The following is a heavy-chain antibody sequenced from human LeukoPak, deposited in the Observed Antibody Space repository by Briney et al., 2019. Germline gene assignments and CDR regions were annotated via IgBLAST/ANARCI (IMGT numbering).Heavy chain of an antibody. J-gene: IGHJ6*02. CDR2: IIPVLISA. Sequence: SVKLSCKSSGGTFSTYDIHWVRHAPGHGLESVGLIIPVLISANDAQRLQGRVTITADKSTNTAYMELSSLRSEDTATYYCARRSDTGVVPHHPYYCFDVWGQGTAVTVSS. V-gene: IGHV1-69*10. CDR3: ARRSDTGVVPHHPYYCFDV. D-gene: IGHD5-18*01. CDR1: GGTFSTYD.